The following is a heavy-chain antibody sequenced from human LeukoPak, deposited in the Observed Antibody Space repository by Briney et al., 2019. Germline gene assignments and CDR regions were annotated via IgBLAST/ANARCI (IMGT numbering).Heavy chain of an antibody. D-gene: IGHD2-2*02. CDR1: GGSISSYY. J-gene: IGHJ4*02. Sequence: PSETLSLTCTVSGGSISSYYWSWIRQPPGKGLEWIGYMYYSGSTNYNPSTNYNPSLKGRVTISVDTSKNQFSLKLSSVTAADTAVYYCAIGQYLPPDYWGQGTLVTVSS. V-gene: IGHV4-59*01. CDR2: MYYSGST. CDR3: AIGQYLPPDY.